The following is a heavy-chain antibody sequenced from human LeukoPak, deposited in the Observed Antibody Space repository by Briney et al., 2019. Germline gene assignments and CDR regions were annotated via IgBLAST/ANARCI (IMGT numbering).Heavy chain of an antibody. D-gene: IGHD1-7*01. Sequence: TGGSLRLSCAASGFTFSNAWMSWVRQAPGKGLEWVGRIKSKTDGGTTDYAAPVKGRFTISGDDSENTLYLQMNSLKSEDTAVYYSTSLWNWNYNFYLGQGTLVTVSS. V-gene: IGHV3-15*01. J-gene: IGHJ4*02. CDR1: GFTFSNAW. CDR2: IKSKTDGGTT. CDR3: TSLWNWNYNFY.